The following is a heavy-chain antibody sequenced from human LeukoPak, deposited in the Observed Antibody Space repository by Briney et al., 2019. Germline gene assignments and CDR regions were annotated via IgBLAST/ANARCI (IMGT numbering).Heavy chain of an antibody. D-gene: IGHD6-6*01. CDR2: ISWNSGSI. CDR1: GFTFDDYA. CDR3: AKERSSSFDY. Sequence: GRSLRLSCAASGFTFDDYAMHWVRQASGKGLEWVSGISWNSGSIGYADSVKGRFTISRDNAKNSLYLQMNSLRAEDTALYYCAKERSSSFDYWGQGTLVTVSS. J-gene: IGHJ4*02. V-gene: IGHV3-9*01.